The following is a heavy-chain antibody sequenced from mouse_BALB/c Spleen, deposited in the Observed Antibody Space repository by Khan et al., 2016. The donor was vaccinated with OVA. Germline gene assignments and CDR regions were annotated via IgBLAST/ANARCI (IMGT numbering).Heavy chain of an antibody. V-gene: IGHV3-2*02. CDR1: GYSITSDYA. CDR2: ISYSGRT. CDR3: ARSVTITTVVATDFDY. J-gene: IGHJ2*01. D-gene: IGHD1-1*01. Sequence: EVQLQESGPGLVNPSQSLSLTCTATGYSITSDYAWNWIRQFPGNKLEWMRYISYSGRTSYNPSLKSRISITRDKSKNQAFLQLNSVTTEDTASYFCARSVTITTVVATDFDYWGQGTTLTVSS.